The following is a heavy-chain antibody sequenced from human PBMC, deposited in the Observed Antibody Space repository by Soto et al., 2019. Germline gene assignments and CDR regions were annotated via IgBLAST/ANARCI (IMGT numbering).Heavy chain of an antibody. CDR3: ARSNWNDVSYFDY. J-gene: IGHJ4*02. CDR1: GYTFTSYA. V-gene: IGHV1-3*01. D-gene: IGHD1-1*01. CDR2: INAGNGNT. Sequence: ASVKVSCKASGYTFTSYAIHWVRQAPGQRLEWMGWINAGNGNTKYSQKFQGRVTITRDTSASTVYMELSSLRSEDTAVYFCARSNWNDVSYFDYWGQGTLVTVSS.